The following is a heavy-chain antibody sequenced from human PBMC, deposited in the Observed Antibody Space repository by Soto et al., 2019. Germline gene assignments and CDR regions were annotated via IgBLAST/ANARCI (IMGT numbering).Heavy chain of an antibody. CDR2: ISIDGSRT. J-gene: IGHJ6*02. D-gene: IGHD3-3*01. CDR1: GFTFSSYW. V-gene: IGHV3-74*01. CDR3: AKDGQSGCWSGYYLDV. Sequence: GGSLRLSCAASGFTFSSYWMHWVRQAPGKGLVWVSRISIDGSRTNYADSVKGRFTISRDNAKNTLYLQMNGLRAEDTAVYYWAKDGQSGCWSGYYLDVWHQGTTVTVSS.